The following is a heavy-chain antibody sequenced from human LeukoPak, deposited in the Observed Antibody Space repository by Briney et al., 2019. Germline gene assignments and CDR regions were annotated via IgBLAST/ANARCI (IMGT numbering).Heavy chain of an antibody. J-gene: IGHJ4*02. V-gene: IGHV4-39*07. D-gene: IGHD2-15*01. CDR1: AGSISSDSYY. Sequence: SETLSLTCTVSAGSISSDSYYWGWIRQPPGKGLEWIGTIYYSGNTYYNPSLKSRLTISVDTSKNQFSLKLSSVTAADTAVYYCAIPSPRYCSGGSCCSDWGQGTLVTVSS. CDR3: AIPSPRYCSGGSCCSD. CDR2: IYYSGNT.